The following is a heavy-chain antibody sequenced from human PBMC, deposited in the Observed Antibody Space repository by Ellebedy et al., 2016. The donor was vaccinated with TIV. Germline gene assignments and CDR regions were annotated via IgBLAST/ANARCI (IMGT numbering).Heavy chain of an antibody. D-gene: IGHD2-15*01. J-gene: IGHJ5*02. CDR3: ARAYSVKGNNWFNP. Sequence: ASVKVSCXASGGTFSSYAISWVRQAPGQGLEWMGWINPNSGGTNYAQKFQGRVTMTRDTSISTAYMELSRLRSDDTAVYYCARAYSVKGNNWFNPWGQGTLVTVSS. V-gene: IGHV1-2*02. CDR2: INPNSGGT. CDR1: GGTFSSYA.